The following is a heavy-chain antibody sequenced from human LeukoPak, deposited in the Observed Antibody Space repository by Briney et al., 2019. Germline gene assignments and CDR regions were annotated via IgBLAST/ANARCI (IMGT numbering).Heavy chain of an antibody. CDR1: GFTFSSYS. V-gene: IGHV3-21*01. Sequence: KTGGSLRLSCAASGFTFSSYSMNWVRQAPGKGLEWVSSISSSSSYIYYADSVKGRFTISRDNAKNSLYLQMNSLRAEDTAVYYRARDQYDTWSRRGNFDSWGQGTLVIVSS. D-gene: IGHD3-3*01. CDR2: ISSSSSYI. J-gene: IGHJ4*02. CDR3: ARDQYDTWSRRGNFDS.